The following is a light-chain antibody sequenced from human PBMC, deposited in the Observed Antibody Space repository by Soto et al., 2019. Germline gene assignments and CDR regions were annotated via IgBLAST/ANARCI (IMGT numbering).Light chain of an antibody. CDR2: GAS. Sequence: EIVMTQSPATLSVSPGERATLSCRASQSVSSNLAWYQQKPGQAPRLLIYGASTRATGIPARFSGSGSGTEFTLTISSLQSEDFEVYYCQQYNNWPPYTCGQGTKLEIK. V-gene: IGKV3-15*01. CDR3: QQYNNWPPYT. J-gene: IGKJ2*01. CDR1: QSVSSN.